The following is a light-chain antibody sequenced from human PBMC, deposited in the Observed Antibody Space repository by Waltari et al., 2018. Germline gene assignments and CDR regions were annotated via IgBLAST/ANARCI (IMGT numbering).Light chain of an antibody. V-gene: IGLV2-11*01. CDR1: SSNVGTYNY. J-gene: IGLJ3*02. Sequence: QSALTQPRSVSGSPGQSVTISCTGTSSNVGTYNYVSWYQQLPGKAPKLMIADVFKRPSGVPYRCSGSKSGYTASLTISGLQAEDEADYYCCSYAGTYRWVFGGGTKVTVL. CDR2: DVF. CDR3: CSYAGTYRWV.